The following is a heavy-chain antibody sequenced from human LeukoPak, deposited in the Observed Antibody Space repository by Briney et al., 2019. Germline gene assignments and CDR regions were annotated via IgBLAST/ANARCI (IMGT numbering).Heavy chain of an antibody. CDR1: GYSISSGYY. J-gene: IGHJ6*03. Sequence: SETLSLTCAVSGYSISSGYYWGWIRQPPGKGLEWIGSIYHSGSTYYNPSLKSRVTISVDTSKNQFSLKLNSVTAADTPLYYCARHVVPAAQSSYMDVWGKGTTVTVSS. D-gene: IGHD2-2*01. V-gene: IGHV4-38-2*01. CDR2: IYHSGST. CDR3: ARHVVPAAQSSYMDV.